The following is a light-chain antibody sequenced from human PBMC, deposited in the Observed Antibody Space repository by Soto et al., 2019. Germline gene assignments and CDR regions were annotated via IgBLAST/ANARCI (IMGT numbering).Light chain of an antibody. Sequence: EIVLTQSPGTLSLPPGERATLSCRASQSVSNNYLAWYQQKPGQAPRLLIYGASTRASDIGGRVSGSGSGTDFTLTISRLEPQDFAVYYCQHYVNSPPYTFVQGTKVDIK. J-gene: IGKJ2*01. CDR3: QHYVNSPPYT. CDR1: QSVSNNY. CDR2: GAS. V-gene: IGKV3-20*01.